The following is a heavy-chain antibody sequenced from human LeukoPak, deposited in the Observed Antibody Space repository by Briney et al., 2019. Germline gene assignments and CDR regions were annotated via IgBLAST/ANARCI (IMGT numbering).Heavy chain of an antibody. CDR2: TRNKANSYTT. D-gene: IGHD1-26*01. V-gene: IGHV3-72*01. Sequence: GGSLRLSCAVSGFTFSDHYMDWVRKAPGKGLEWVGRTRNKANSYTTVYAASVQGRFTVSRDDTKNSLYLQMNSLKTEDTAVYYCARGYHSFDVWGQGTTVTVSS. J-gene: IGHJ6*02. CDR3: ARGYHSFDV. CDR1: GFTFSDHY.